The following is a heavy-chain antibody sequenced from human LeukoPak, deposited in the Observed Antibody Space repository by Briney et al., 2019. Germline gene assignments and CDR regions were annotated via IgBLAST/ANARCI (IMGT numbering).Heavy chain of an antibody. J-gene: IGHJ3*02. Sequence: GGSLRLSCAASGFTFDDYGMSWVRQAPGKWLEWVSGINWNGASTVYADSVKGRFTSSRDNAKDSLYLQMNSLRAEDTALYYCARCGLVVISAFDIWGQGKMVTVSS. V-gene: IGHV3-20*04. CDR3: ARCGLVVISAFDI. CDR2: INWNGAST. CDR1: GFTFDDYG. D-gene: IGHD3-22*01.